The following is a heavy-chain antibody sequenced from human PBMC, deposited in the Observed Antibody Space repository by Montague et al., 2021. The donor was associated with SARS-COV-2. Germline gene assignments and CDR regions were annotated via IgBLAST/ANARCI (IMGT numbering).Heavy chain of an antibody. D-gene: IGHD1-26*01. V-gene: IGHV4-59*03. CDR1: GGSIRSYY. CDR2: IYYDGST. J-gene: IGHJ4*02. Sequence: SETLSLTCTVSGGSIRSYYWSWIRQTPGKGLEWIGYIYYDGSTNYNPSLKSRVTMSVDSSKNQFSLRLSSVTAADTAVYYCARYGSYFDYWGRGTLVTVSS. CDR3: ARYGSYFDY.